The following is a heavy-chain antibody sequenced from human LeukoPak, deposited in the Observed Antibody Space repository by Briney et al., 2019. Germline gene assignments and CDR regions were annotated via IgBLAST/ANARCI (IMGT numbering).Heavy chain of an antibody. D-gene: IGHD4-17*01. Sequence: SETLSLTCAVYGGSFSGYYWSWIRQPPGKGLEWIGEINHSGSTNYNPSLKSRVTISVDTSKNQFSLKLSSVTAADTAVYYCARGPDYARGHGYWGQGTLVTVPS. CDR2: INHSGST. CDR1: GGSFSGYY. V-gene: IGHV4-34*01. J-gene: IGHJ4*02. CDR3: ARGPDYARGHGY.